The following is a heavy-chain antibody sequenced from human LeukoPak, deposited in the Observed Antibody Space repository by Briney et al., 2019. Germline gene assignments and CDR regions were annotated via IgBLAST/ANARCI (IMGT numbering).Heavy chain of an antibody. Sequence: SETLSLTCTVSGGSISSSSYYWGWIRQPPGKGLEWIGSIYYSGSTYYNPSLKSRVTISVDTSKNQFSLKLSSVTAADAAVYYCARHISGAGEIDYFDYWGQGTLVTVSS. D-gene: IGHD7-27*01. J-gene: IGHJ4*02. CDR1: GGSISSSSYY. V-gene: IGHV4-39*01. CDR2: IYYSGST. CDR3: ARHISGAGEIDYFDY.